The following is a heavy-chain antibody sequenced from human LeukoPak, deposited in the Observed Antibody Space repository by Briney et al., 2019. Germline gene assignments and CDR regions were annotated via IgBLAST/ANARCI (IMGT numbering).Heavy chain of an antibody. CDR2: ISSSGSSI. V-gene: IGHV3-21*01. CDR3: TRPRTGTTDH. D-gene: IGHD1-7*01. CDR1: GFTFSSYS. Sequence: KPGGSLRLSCAASGFTFSSYSMNWVRQAPGKGLEWVSYISSSGSSIYYADSVKGRFTMSRDNAKNSLYLQMNSLSAEDTAVYYCTRPRTGTTDHWGQGTLVTVSS. J-gene: IGHJ4*02.